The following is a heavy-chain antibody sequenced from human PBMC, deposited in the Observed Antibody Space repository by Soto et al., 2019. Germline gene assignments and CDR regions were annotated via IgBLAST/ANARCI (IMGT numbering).Heavy chain of an antibody. CDR2: IYPGDSDT. Sequence: XESLKISCKGSGYSFTSYWIGWVRQMPGKGLEWMGIIYPGDSDTRYSPSFQGQVTISADKSISTAYLQWSSLKASDTAMYYCTRLGSSVPVDFDIWGQGTTVTVSS. CDR1: GYSFTSYW. V-gene: IGHV5-51*01. D-gene: IGHD1-26*01. CDR3: TRLGSSVPVDFDI. J-gene: IGHJ3*02.